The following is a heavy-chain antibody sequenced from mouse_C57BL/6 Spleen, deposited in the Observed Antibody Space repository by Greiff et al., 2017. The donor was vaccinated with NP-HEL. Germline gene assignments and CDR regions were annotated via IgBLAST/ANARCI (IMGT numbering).Heavy chain of an antibody. CDR2: SYPVSGET. V-gene: IGHV1-11*01. Sequence: VQLQQSGAELASPGASVTLSCKASGYTFTDHIMNWVKKRPGQGLEWIGRSYPVSGETNYNQKFMGKATFSVDRSSSTVYMVLNSLTSEDPAVYYCGITTVVARGYAMDYWGQGTSVTVSS. J-gene: IGHJ4*01. CDR1: GYTFTDHI. D-gene: IGHD1-1*01. CDR3: GITTVVARGYAMDY.